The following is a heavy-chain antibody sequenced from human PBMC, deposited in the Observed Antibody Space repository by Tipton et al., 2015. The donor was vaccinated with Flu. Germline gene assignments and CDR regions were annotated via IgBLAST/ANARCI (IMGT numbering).Heavy chain of an antibody. CDR3: ARDRVGDYSGFDP. CDR1: GEALSNEQC. V-gene: IGHV4-59*11. Sequence: GEALSNEQCWVWIRQPPGKGLEWIGYIYYSGSTNYNPSLKSRVTISVDTSKNQFSLKLSSVTAADTAVYYCARDRVGDYSGFDPWGQGTLVTVSS. CDR2: IYYSGST. D-gene: IGHD4-17*01. J-gene: IGHJ5*02.